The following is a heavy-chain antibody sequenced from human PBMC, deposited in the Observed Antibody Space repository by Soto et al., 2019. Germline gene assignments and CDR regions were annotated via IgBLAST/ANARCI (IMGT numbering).Heavy chain of an antibody. CDR3: ANLRLELRGGHLEPFDY. J-gene: IGHJ4*02. D-gene: IGHD1-7*01. Sequence: GGSLRLSCAASGFTFSSYAMSWVRQAPGKGLEWVSAISGSGGSTYYADSVKGRFTISRDNSKNTLYLQMNSLRAEDTAVYYCANLRLELRGGHLEPFDYWGQGTLVTVSS. CDR2: ISGSGGST. V-gene: IGHV3-23*01. CDR1: GFTFSSYA.